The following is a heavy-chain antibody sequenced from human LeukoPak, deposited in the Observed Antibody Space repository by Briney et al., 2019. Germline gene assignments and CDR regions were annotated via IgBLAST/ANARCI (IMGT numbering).Heavy chain of an antibody. Sequence: GASLRLSCAASGFTVRSNYMSWVRQAPGKAVEWVSDIYSGGSTSYANSVKGRFTISRDNSKNTPYPPMNSLRPQGTAVYYWARGDWIDGLDYWGQGTLVTVSS. CDR3: ARGDWIDGLDY. CDR1: GFTVRSNY. CDR2: IYSGGST. D-gene: IGHD1-1*01. V-gene: IGHV3-53*01. J-gene: IGHJ4*02.